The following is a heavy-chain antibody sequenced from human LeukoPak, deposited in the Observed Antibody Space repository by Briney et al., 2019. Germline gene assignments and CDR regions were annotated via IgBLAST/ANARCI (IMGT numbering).Heavy chain of an antibody. D-gene: IGHD4-23*01. Sequence: SETLSLTCAVSGGSISSGDYYWSWIRQPPGKGLEWIGYIYYSGSTYYNPSLKSRVTISVDTSKNQFSLKLSSVTAADTAVYYCAREVSRWPYYFDYWGQGTLVTVSS. CDR3: AREVSRWPYYFDY. CDR1: GGSISSGDYY. J-gene: IGHJ4*02. CDR2: IYYSGST. V-gene: IGHV4-30-4*01.